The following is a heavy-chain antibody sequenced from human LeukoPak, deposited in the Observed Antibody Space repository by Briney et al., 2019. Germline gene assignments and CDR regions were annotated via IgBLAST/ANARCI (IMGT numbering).Heavy chain of an antibody. J-gene: IGHJ4*02. D-gene: IGHD4-17*01. CDR3: ARDGHGVPLDY. V-gene: IGHV3-30-3*01. Sequence: GSSLRLSCAASGLIFSSYAMHWVRQAPGKGLEWVAVISYDGTEKYYGDSVKGRFTISRDNSKNTLYLQMNSLRAEDTALYYCARDGHGVPLDYWGQGTLVTVSP. CDR2: ISYDGTEK. CDR1: GLIFSSYA.